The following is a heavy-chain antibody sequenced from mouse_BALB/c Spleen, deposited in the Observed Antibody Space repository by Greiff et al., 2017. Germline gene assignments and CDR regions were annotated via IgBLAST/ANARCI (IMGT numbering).Heavy chain of an antibody. CDR3: AREAFLYAMDY. Sequence: EVKLVESGGGLVQPGGSRTLSCAASGFTFSSFGMHWVRQAPEKGLEWVAYISSGSSTIYYADTVKGRFTISRDNPKNTLFLQMTSLRSEDTAMYYCAREAFLYAMDYWGQGTSVTVSS. V-gene: IGHV5-17*02. CDR1: GFTFSSFG. CDR2: ISSGSSTI. J-gene: IGHJ4*01.